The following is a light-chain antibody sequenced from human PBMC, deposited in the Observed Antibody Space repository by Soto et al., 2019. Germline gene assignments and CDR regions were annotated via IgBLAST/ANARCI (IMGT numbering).Light chain of an antibody. V-gene: IGKV3-11*01. Sequence: EIVLTQSPVTLSLSPGERATLSCRASQSVSSYLAWYQQKPGQAPRLLIYDASNRATGIPARFSGSGSGTDFTLTISSLEPEDFAVYYCHQRQYWPPITFGQGTRLEIK. J-gene: IGKJ5*01. CDR2: DAS. CDR1: QSVSSY. CDR3: HQRQYWPPIT.